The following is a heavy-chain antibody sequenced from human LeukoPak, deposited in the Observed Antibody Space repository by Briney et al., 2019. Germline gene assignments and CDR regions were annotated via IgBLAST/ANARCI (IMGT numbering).Heavy chain of an antibody. CDR3: ARVGSGSPWAYFDY. V-gene: IGHV3-48*03. CDR1: GFLFSNYE. CDR2: INSGGTYT. Sequence: GGSLRLSCAASGFLFSNYEMNWVRQAPGKGLDWISYINSGGTYTYYADSVKGRFTISRDNAKNSLFLQMNSLRAEDTAVYYCARVGSGSPWAYFDYWGQGTLVTVSS. J-gene: IGHJ4*02. D-gene: IGHD6-19*01.